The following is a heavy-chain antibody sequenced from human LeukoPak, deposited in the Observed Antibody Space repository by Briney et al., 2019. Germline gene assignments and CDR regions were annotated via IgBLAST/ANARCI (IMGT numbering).Heavy chain of an antibody. Sequence: SETLSLTCTVSGGSISSGDYYWSWIRQPPGKGLEWIGYIYYSGSTYYNPSLKSRVTISVDTSKNQFSLKLSSVTAADTAVYYCARGSGDLVVNVRAFDIWGQGTMVTVSS. CDR1: GGSISSGDYY. CDR2: IYYSGST. D-gene: IGHD3-9*01. CDR3: ARGSGDLVVNVRAFDI. J-gene: IGHJ3*02. V-gene: IGHV4-30-4*08.